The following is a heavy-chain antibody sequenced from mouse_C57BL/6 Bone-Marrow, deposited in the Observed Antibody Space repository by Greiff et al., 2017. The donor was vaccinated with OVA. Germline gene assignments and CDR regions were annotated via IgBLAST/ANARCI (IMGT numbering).Heavy chain of an antibody. V-gene: IGHV1-81*01. J-gene: IGHJ2*01. Sequence: QVQLQQSGAELARPGASVKLSCKASGYTFTRYGISWVKQRTGQGLEWIGEIYPRSGNTYYNEKFKGKATLTADKSSSTAYMELRSLTSEYSAIYFCASMCYGSAMYYFNYWGQGTTLTVSS. D-gene: IGHD1-1*01. CDR2: IYPRSGNT. CDR1: GYTFTRYG. CDR3: ASMCYGSAMYYFNY.